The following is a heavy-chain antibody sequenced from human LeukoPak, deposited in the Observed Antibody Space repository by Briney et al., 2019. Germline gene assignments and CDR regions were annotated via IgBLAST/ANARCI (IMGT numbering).Heavy chain of an antibody. J-gene: IGHJ6*03. V-gene: IGHV1-69*05. D-gene: IGHD6-6*01. CDR2: IIPIFGTA. CDR1: GYTFTGYY. Sequence: ASVKVSCKASGYTFTGYYMHWVRQAPGQGLEWMGWIIPIFGTANYAQKFQGRVTITTDESTSTAYMELSSLRSEDTAVYYCASSRSSSFVVPPQVLPIYYMDVWGKGTTVTVSS. CDR3: ASSRSSSFVVPPQVLPIYYMDV.